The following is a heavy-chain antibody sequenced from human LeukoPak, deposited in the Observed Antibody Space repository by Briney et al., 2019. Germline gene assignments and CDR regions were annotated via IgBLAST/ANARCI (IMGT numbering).Heavy chain of an antibody. CDR1: GYTFTGYY. CDR3: VRDLATVATPYFDY. D-gene: IGHD4-23*01. J-gene: IGHJ4*02. V-gene: IGHV1-2*02. CDR2: INSNSGGT. Sequence: ASVKVSCKASGYTFTGYYLHWVRQTPGQGLEWMGWINSNSGGTNYAQKFQGRVTMTRDTSITTTYMELSRLTSDDTAVYYCVRDLATVATPYFDYWGQGTLVTVSS.